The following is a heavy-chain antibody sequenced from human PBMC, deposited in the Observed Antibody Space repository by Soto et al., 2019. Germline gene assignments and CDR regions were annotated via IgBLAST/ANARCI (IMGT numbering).Heavy chain of an antibody. J-gene: IGHJ5*02. V-gene: IGHV3-33*01. D-gene: IGHD3-22*01. Sequence: GSLRLSCAASGFIVSSYGMHWVRQAPGKGLEWVAVIWYDGSNKYNADSVKGRFTISRDNSKNTLYLQMNSLRADDTAVYYCARDFRDYYDSSGYSWFDPWGQGTQVTVS. CDR2: IWYDGSNK. CDR1: GFIVSSYG. CDR3: ARDFRDYYDSSGYSWFDP.